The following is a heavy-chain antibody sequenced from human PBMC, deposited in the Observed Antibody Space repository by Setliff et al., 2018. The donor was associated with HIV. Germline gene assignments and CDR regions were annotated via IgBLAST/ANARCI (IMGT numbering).Heavy chain of an antibody. CDR2: IYHTGRT. J-gene: IGHJ5*02. CDR1: GYSISSGYY. V-gene: IGHV4-38-2*01. CDR3: ASRIYYYDSNNFLREEGFDP. D-gene: IGHD3-22*01. Sequence: SETLSLTCAVSGYSISSGYYWGWIRQPPGKGLEWTGSIYHTGRTYYNRSLESRLTISIDTSKNQFSLNLTSVTAADTAVYYCASRIYYYDSNNFLREEGFDPWGQGTLVTVSS.